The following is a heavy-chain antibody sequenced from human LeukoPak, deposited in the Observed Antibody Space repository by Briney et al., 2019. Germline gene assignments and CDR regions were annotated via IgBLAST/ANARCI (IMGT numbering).Heavy chain of an antibody. Sequence: ASVKVSCKASGGTFSSYAISWVRQAPGQGLEWMGWINAGNGNTKYSQKFQGRVTITRDTSASTAYMELSSLRSEDTAVYYCTRWSAVAGTSFDYWGQGTLVTVSS. CDR3: TRWSAVAGTSFDY. D-gene: IGHD6-19*01. V-gene: IGHV1-3*01. CDR1: GGTFSSYA. CDR2: INAGNGNT. J-gene: IGHJ4*02.